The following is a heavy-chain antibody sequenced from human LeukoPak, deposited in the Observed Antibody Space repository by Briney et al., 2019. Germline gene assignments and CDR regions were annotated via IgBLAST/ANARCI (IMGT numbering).Heavy chain of an antibody. Sequence: SETLSLTCAVYGGSFSGYYWSWIRQPPGKGLEWIGEINHSGSTYYNPSLKSRVTISVDTSKNQFSLKLSSVTAADTAVYYCAKYGDYGMTQIEPMIVVAYFDYWGQGTLVTVSS. D-gene: IGHD3-22*01. CDR1: GGSFSGYY. V-gene: IGHV4-34*01. CDR3: AKYGDYGMTQIEPMIVVAYFDY. J-gene: IGHJ4*02. CDR2: INHSGST.